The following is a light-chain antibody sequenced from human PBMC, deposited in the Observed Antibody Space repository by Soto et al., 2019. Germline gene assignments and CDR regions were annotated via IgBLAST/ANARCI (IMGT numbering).Light chain of an antibody. Sequence: DIQMTQSPPSLSASVGDRVTITCQASQGIRNSLNWYQHKAGEAPKLLIHDVSGLEAGVPSRFSGSGFGTDFTFTISNLQPEDAATYYCQQYDFVPLTFGHGTKVDV. CDR3: QQYDFVPLT. J-gene: IGKJ3*01. V-gene: IGKV1-33*01. CDR2: DVS. CDR1: QGIRNS.